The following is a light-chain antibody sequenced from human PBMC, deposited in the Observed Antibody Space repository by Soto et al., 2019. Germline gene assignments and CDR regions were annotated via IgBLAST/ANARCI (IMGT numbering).Light chain of an antibody. Sequence: AIQMTQSPSSLSASVGDRVTITCRASQGIRSELGWYQQKPGKAPKLLIYASSSLQTGVPSRFSGSASGTDVTHTNNGQQPEDFATYYSLQNYNYQWTFGQGTKVEVK. CDR3: LQNYNYQWT. CDR1: QGIRSE. V-gene: IGKV1-6*01. J-gene: IGKJ1*01. CDR2: ASS.